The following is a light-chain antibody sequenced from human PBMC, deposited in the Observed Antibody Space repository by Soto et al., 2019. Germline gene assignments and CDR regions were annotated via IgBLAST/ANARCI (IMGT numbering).Light chain of an antibody. CDR2: GAS. J-gene: IGKJ3*01. Sequence: EIVLTQSPATLSLSPGERATLSCRASQSVSSNLAWYQQKPGQSPRLLIYGASNRATGIPGRFSGSGSGTEFTLTISSLQSEDFAVYYCQQYDNWPPRTFGPGTKVDIK. V-gene: IGKV3-15*01. CDR3: QQYDNWPPRT. CDR1: QSVSSN.